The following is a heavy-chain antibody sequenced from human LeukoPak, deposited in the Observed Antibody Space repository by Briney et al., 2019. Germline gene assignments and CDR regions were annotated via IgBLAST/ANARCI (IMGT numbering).Heavy chain of an antibody. CDR2: ISYDGSNQ. Sequence: GRSLRLSCAASGFTFSSYAMRWVRQAPGKGLEWVALISYDGSNQYYADSVKGRFTISRDDPKNTLYLQMNSLRAEDTAVYYCARDTAMVTDYWGQGTLVTVSS. CDR1: GFTFSSYA. V-gene: IGHV3-30*04. J-gene: IGHJ4*02. CDR3: ARDTAMVTDY. D-gene: IGHD5-18*01.